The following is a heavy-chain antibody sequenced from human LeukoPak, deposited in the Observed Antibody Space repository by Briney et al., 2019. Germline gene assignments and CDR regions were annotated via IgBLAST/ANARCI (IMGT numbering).Heavy chain of an antibody. CDR2: IRQDGSEK. J-gene: IGHJ3*02. CDR1: GFTLSNYW. Sequence: GGSLRLSCAASGFTLSNYWMSWVRQAPGEGLECVAHIRQDGSEKYYVDSVKGRFTVSRDNAKNSLYLQMNSLRAEDTAVYYCASREMATTPFDIWGQGTMVTVSS. V-gene: IGHV3-7*03. CDR3: ASREMATTPFDI. D-gene: IGHD5-24*01.